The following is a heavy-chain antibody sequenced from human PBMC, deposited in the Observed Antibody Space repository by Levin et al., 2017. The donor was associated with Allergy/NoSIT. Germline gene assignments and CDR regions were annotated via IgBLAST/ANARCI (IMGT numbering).Heavy chain of an antibody. V-gene: IGHV4-4*07. CDR3: ARQGILQIYDTNNYPPLDA. D-gene: IGHD2-8*01. J-gene: IGHJ5*02. CDR2: IHTRGTA. Sequence: PSETLSLTCSLSGGSLSSHYWTWIRQPAGKGLEWIGRIHTRGTANYNPSLKSRVTMSVDTSRNQFSLSLISVTAADTAIYYCARQGILQIYDTNNYPPLDAWGQGIPVTVSS. CDR1: GGSLSSHY.